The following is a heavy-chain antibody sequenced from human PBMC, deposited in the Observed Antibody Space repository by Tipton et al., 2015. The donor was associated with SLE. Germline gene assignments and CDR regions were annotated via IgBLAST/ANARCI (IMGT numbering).Heavy chain of an antibody. CDR1: GFTFSDYY. J-gene: IGHJ6*03. CDR2: ISSTSYT. Sequence: SLRLSCAASGFTFSDYYMSWIRQAPGKGLEWVSYISSTSYTNFADSVKGRFTISRDNSKNTLYLQMNSLRADDTAVYYCARGPNYMDVWGKGTTVTVSS. CDR3: ARGPNYMDV. V-gene: IGHV3-11*06.